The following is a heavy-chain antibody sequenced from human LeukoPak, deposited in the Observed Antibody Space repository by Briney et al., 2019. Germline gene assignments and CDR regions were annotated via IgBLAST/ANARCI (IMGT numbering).Heavy chain of an antibody. CDR2: IYSNGNT. V-gene: IGHV4-59*01. CDR3: ARDGAYGSGSYYPFDY. CDR1: GGFISSFY. D-gene: IGHD3-10*01. J-gene: IGHJ4*02. Sequence: SETLSLTCTVSGGFISSFYWSWIRQPPGKGLEWIGYIYSNGNTNYNPSLKSRVTISVDTSKNQFSLKLSSVTATDTAVYYCARDGAYGSGSYYPFDYWGQGTLVTVSS.